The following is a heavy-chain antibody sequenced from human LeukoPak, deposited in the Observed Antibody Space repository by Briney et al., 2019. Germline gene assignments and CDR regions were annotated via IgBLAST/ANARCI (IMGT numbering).Heavy chain of an antibody. CDR2: ITGSSTWT. D-gene: IGHD7-27*01. Sequence: GGSLRLSCEASGFTFGTYGMTWVRQAPGKGLEWVSGITGSSTWTYYADSVRGQFTISRDNSKNTLHLQMNNLTADDTAIYYCARELVSLGTGYFDLWGRGTLVTVSS. J-gene: IGHJ2*01. CDR1: GFTFGTYG. V-gene: IGHV3-23*01. CDR3: ARELVSLGTGYFDL.